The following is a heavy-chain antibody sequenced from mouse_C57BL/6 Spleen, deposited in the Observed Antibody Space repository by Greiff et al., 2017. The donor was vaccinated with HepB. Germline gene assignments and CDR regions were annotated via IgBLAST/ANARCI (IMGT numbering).Heavy chain of an antibody. CDR1: GFSLTSYG. V-gene: IGHV2-2*01. Sequence: VKLMESGPGLVQPSQSLSITCTVSGFSLTSYGVHWVRQSPGKGLEWLGVIWSGGSTDCDAAFISRLSISKDNSKSQVFFKMNSLQADDTAIYYCAREYFDYWGQGTTLTVSS. CDR3: AREYFDY. J-gene: IGHJ2*01. CDR2: IWSGGST.